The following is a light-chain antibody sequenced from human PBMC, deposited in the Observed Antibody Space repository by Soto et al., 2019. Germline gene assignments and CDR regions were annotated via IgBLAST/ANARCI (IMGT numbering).Light chain of an antibody. J-gene: IGKJ3*01. CDR1: QSVSSSY. CDR2: GAS. V-gene: IGKV3-20*01. Sequence: EIVLTQSPGTVSLSPVERATLSCRASQSVSSSYLAWYQQKPGQAPRLLIYGASIRATGIPDRFGGSGSGTDFTLTISRLETEDFAVYYCHQYGDSPLFGPGTKVDIK. CDR3: HQYGDSPL.